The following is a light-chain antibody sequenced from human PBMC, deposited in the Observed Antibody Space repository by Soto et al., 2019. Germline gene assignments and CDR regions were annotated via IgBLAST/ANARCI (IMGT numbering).Light chain of an antibody. V-gene: IGKV1-5*03. CDR1: QTIDSW. CDR3: QQYNSYWT. Sequence: DIQMTQSPSTLSASVGDRVTITCRASQTIDSWLAWYQQRPGKPPNLLIYKASTLASGVPSRSSGSGSGTEFTLTISSLQPDDFATYYCQQYNSYWTFGQGTKVDIK. CDR2: KAS. J-gene: IGKJ1*01.